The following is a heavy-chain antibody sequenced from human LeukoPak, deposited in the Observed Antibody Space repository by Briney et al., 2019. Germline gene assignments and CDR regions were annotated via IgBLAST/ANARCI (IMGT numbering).Heavy chain of an antibody. CDR3: ARGVVYYDFWSGYYTGRMDV. D-gene: IGHD3-3*01. V-gene: IGHV4-34*01. CDR2: INHSGGT. CDR1: GGSFSGYY. Sequence: PSETLSLTCAVYGGSFSGYYWSWIRQPPGKGLEWIGEINHSGGTNYNPSLKSRVTISVDTSKNQFSLKLSSVTAADTAVYYCARGVVYYDFWSGYYTGRMDVWGQGTTVTVSS. J-gene: IGHJ6*02.